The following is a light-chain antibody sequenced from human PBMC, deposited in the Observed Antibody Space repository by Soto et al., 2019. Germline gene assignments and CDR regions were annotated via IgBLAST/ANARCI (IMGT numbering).Light chain of an antibody. CDR1: QSIITN. CDR2: DAS. J-gene: IGKJ1*01. Sequence: EIVMTQSPGTLSVSPGERATLSCRASQSIITNLAWYQQKPGQAPRLLIFDASTRATGIPARFSGSGSGTEFTLTISSLQSADFAVYYWQQYYNWPRGTFCQGTKVEVK. V-gene: IGKV3-15*01. CDR3: QQYYNWPRGT.